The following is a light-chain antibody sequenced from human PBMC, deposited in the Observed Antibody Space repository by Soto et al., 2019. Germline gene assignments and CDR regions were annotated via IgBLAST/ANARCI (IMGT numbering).Light chain of an antibody. J-gene: IGLJ2*01. CDR1: SSDVGIYNL. CDR2: EGS. Sequence: QSALTQPASVSGSPGQSITISCTGTSSDVGIYNLVSWFQQHPGKAPKLMIYEGSKRPSGISDRFSGSKSGNTAFLTISGLQDEDESDYYCCSFAGPRGLIFGGGTKLTVL. V-gene: IGLV2-23*01. CDR3: CSFAGPRGLI.